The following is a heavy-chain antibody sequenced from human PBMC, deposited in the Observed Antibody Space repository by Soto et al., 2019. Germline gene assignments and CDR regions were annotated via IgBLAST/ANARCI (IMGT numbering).Heavy chain of an antibody. CDR3: AREMNIVDTVYYYYYYMAV. J-gene: IGHJ6*03. D-gene: IGHD5-12*01. CDR2: TYYRSKWYN. CDR1: GDSVSSNSAA. V-gene: IGHV6-1*01. Sequence: SQTLSLTCAISGDSVSSNSAAWNWIRQSPSRGLEWLGRTYYRSKWYNDYAVSVKSRITINPDTSKNQFSLQLNSVTPEDTAVYYCAREMNIVDTVYYYYYYMAVWGKGTTVTVSS.